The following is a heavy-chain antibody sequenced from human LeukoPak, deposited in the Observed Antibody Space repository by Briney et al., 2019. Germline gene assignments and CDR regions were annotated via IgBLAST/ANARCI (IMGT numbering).Heavy chain of an antibody. J-gene: IGHJ4*02. CDR3: ARDKYYFDNSGDY. D-gene: IGHD3-22*01. Sequence: ASLKVSCKASGYTFTSYYMYWVRQAPGQGLEWMGWINPNSGGTNYAQKFQGRVTMTRDTSASTAYMELSSLRSEDTAVYYCARDKYYFDNSGDYWGQGTLVTVSS. V-gene: IGHV1-2*02. CDR1: GYTFTSYY. CDR2: INPNSGGT.